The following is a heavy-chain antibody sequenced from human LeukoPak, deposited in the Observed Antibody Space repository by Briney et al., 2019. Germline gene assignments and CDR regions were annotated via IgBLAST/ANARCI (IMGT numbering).Heavy chain of an antibody. J-gene: IGHJ4*02. CDR2: ISGSGGST. V-gene: IGHV3-23*01. D-gene: IGHD5-18*01. Sequence: AGGSLRLSCAASGFTFSSSAMHWVRQAPGKGLEWVSAISGSGGSTYYADSVKGRFTISRDNSKNTLYLQMTSLRAEDTAVYYCAKDVPGYSYGLLGYYFDYWSQGTLVTVSS. CDR3: AKDVPGYSYGLLGYYFDY. CDR1: GFTFSSSA.